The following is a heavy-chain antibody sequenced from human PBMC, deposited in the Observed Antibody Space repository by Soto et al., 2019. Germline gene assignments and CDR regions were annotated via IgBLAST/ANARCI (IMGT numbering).Heavy chain of an antibody. Sequence: QVQLVQSGAEVKKPGASVRVSCEASGYTFTNFDINWVRQATGQGLEWMGWMDPDSGKTGYAQKFKGRVTKTRNTSIRTAYLEVSSLTSEDTAVYYCERGEEEVAATGHDYMDVWGKGTTVTVSS. D-gene: IGHD2-15*01. V-gene: IGHV1-8*01. J-gene: IGHJ6*03. CDR2: MDPDSGKT. CDR3: ERGEEEVAATGHDYMDV. CDR1: GYTFTNFD.